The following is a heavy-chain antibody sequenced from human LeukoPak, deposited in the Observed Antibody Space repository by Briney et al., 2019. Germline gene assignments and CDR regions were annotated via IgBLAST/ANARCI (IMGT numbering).Heavy chain of an antibody. V-gene: IGHV3-21*01. CDR2: ISSSSTYI. CDR3: ARDGYVNAMDV. J-gene: IGHJ6*02. D-gene: IGHD2-2*01. Sequence: GGSLRLSCAASGFTFSGYSMNWVRQAPGKGLEWVSSISSSSTYIYYADSVKGRFTISRDNAKNSLCLQMDSLRVEDTAVYYCARDGYVNAMDVWGQGTTVTVSS. CDR1: GFTFSGYS.